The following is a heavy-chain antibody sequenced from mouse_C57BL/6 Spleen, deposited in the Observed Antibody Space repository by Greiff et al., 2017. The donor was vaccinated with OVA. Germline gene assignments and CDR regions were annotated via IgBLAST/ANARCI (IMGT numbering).Heavy chain of an antibody. CDR2: ISSGSSTI. Sequence: EVMLVESGGGLVKPGGSLKLSCAAPGFTFSDYGMHWVRQAPEKGLEWVAYISSGSSTIYSADTVKGRFTISRDNAKNTLFLQMTSLRSEDTAMYYCTRCYGSSSSDYWGQGTTLTVSS. J-gene: IGHJ2*01. V-gene: IGHV5-17*01. CDR1: GFTFSDYG. D-gene: IGHD1-1*01. CDR3: TRCYGSSSSDY.